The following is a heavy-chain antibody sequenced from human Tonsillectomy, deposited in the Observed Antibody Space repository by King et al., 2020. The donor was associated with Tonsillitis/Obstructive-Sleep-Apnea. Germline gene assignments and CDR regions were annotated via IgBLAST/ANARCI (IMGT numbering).Heavy chain of an antibody. V-gene: IGHV4-4*02. D-gene: IGHD3-10*01. CDR3: ARAHNDYYGSGSYP. CDR2: IYKRGST. J-gene: IGHJ5*02. Sequence: QLQESGPGLVKPSGTLSLTCAVSGGSISSSNWWSWVRQPPGKGLEWIGEIYKRGSTNSNTSRKRRVTISEDTSKNQFSLKLSSVTAADTAVYYCARAHNDYYGSGSYPWGQGTLVTVSS. CDR1: GGSISSSNW.